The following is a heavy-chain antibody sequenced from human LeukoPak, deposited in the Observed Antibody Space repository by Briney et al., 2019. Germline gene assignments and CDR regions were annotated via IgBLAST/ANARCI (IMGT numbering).Heavy chain of an antibody. CDR3: ARDDTSSGSYSDAFDI. D-gene: IGHD1-26*01. J-gene: IGHJ3*02. CDR1: GFTVSSND. Sequence: GGSLRLSCAASGFTVSSNDMSWVRQAPGKGLEWVSLIYSGGSAYYADSVKGRFTISRDNSKNTLYLQMNSLRAEDTAVYYCARDDTSSGSYSDAFDIWGQGTMVTVSS. CDR2: IYSGGSA. V-gene: IGHV3-53*01.